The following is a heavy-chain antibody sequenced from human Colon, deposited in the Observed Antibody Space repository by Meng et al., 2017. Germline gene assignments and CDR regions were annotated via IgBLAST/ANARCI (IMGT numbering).Heavy chain of an antibody. J-gene: IGHJ4*02. CDR2: ISVDETAT. CDR1: GFTLSAHW. D-gene: IGHD6-25*01. CDR3: ARSGYHNGYDY. Sequence: EVQLVETGGGLVQPGGSRRLSCAASGFTLSAHWMHWVRQAPGKGLVGIARISVDETATTYADSVKGRFTISRDNAKNTLYLQMNSLRAEDTAVYYCARSGYHNGYDYWGQGTLVTVSS. V-gene: IGHV3-74*01.